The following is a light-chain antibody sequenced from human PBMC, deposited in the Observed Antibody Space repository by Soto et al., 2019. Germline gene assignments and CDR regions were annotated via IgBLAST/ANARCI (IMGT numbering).Light chain of an antibody. V-gene: IGLV3-21*04. Sequence: SYELTQPPSVSVAPGQTARITCGGNNIGSKSVHWCQQKPGQAPVLVIYYDNDRPSGIPERFSGSNSGNTATLTISRVEAGDEADYYCQVWDTSSDHVVFGGGTKLTVL. J-gene: IGLJ2*01. CDR2: YDN. CDR1: NIGSKS. CDR3: QVWDTSSDHVV.